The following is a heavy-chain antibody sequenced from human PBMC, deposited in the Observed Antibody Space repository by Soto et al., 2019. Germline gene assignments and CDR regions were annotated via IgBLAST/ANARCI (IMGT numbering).Heavy chain of an antibody. CDR3: VRRALTASPQRGAFDV. CDR2: VSPGGDVS. D-gene: IGHD1-20*01. J-gene: IGHJ3*01. CDR1: GFTFSSFV. V-gene: IGHV3-23*01. Sequence: PGGSLRLSCAASGFTFSSFVMNWVRQAPGKGLEWVSTVSPGGDVSHYTDSVKGRFTISRDNSRRTLHLQMDSLRAEDAAVYFCVRRALTASPQRGAFDVSGPGIVVSVS.